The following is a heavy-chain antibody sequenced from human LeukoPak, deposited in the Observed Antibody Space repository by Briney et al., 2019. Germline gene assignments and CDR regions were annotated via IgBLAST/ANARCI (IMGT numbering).Heavy chain of an antibody. CDR2: ISPSGGST. Sequence: VGSLRLSCTTSGLTFSNCVMTWVRQSPGKGLEWVSSISPSGGSTFYADSVNGRFTISRDNSKNTLYLQMSSLGAEDTAAYYCAGGYSDYDFFDSWGQGTLVTVSS. CDR3: AGGYSDYDFFDS. CDR1: GLTFSNCV. J-gene: IGHJ4*02. D-gene: IGHD5-12*01. V-gene: IGHV3-23*01.